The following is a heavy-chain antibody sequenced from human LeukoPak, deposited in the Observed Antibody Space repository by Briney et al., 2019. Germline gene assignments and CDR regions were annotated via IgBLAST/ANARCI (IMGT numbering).Heavy chain of an antibody. D-gene: IGHD3-3*01. CDR1: GGSISSYY. CDR2: IYTSGST. Sequence: SETLSLTCTVSGGSISSYYWSWIRQPAGKGLEWIGRIYTSGSTNYSPSLKSRVTMSVDTSKNQFSLKLSSVTAADTAVYYCARGVNYDFWSGYYTETGYYGMDVWGQGTTVTVSS. J-gene: IGHJ6*02. V-gene: IGHV4-4*07. CDR3: ARGVNYDFWSGYYTETGYYGMDV.